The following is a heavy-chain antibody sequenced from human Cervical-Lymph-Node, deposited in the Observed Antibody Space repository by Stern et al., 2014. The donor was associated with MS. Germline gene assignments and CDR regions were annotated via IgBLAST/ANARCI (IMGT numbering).Heavy chain of an antibody. CDR1: GDTITAYD. CDR2: VYRSGGT. CDR3: AASSYYYNIEADF. D-gene: IGHD3-22*01. Sequence: QLQLQESGPGLVKASETLSLTCTVSGDTITAYDWNWIRQPPGKGLEWIGCVYRSGGTTYNPSLTNRVTMSVGTSRNQFSLRLTSVTAADTAVYYCAASSYYYNIEADFWGQGALVTVSS. J-gene: IGHJ4*02. V-gene: IGHV4-59*01.